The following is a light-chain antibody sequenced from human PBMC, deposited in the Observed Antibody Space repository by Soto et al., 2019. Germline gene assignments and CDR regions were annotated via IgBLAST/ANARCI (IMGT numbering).Light chain of an antibody. CDR1: QNIDNN. CDR2: GAS. V-gene: IGKV3D-15*01. J-gene: IGKJ4*01. Sequence: EIVMTQSPATLSVSPGDRVTLSCRASQNIDNNLAWYQQRPGQPPRLLIYGASTRANGIPARFSGSGSGTESTLTISSLQSEDFAVDCCQQYNNWPPLTFGGGTKVEIK. CDR3: QQYNNWPPLT.